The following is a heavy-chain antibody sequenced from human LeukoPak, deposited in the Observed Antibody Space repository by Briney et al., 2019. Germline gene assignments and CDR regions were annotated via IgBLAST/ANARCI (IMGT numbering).Heavy chain of an antibody. CDR1: RFSVRTTY. Sequence: GVSLTLSCAASRFSVRTTYMSWLRQARGKGLEGGSDLYTGNGTDHADSGKGRITISRDNSKNTLSLQINSLRAEDPAIYYCTRSGYRHPYHFDSWGQGPLVTVPS. J-gene: IGHJ4*02. V-gene: IGHV3-53*01. CDR2: LYTGNGT. D-gene: IGHD3-22*01. CDR3: TRSGYRHPYHFDS.